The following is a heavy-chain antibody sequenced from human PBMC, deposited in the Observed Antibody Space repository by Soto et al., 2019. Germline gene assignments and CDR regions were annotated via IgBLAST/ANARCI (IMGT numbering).Heavy chain of an antibody. V-gene: IGHV3-30*18. Sequence: WWSLRLSCSASVFTFSSVGMHWVRQAPGKGLEWVALISYDGSNTYYADSVKGRFTISRDNSKNTLYVQMNSLRADDTAVYYCAKGVYSTDYYGMDVWGQGTTVTVSS. D-gene: IGHD6-13*01. CDR1: VFTFSSVG. J-gene: IGHJ6*02. CDR3: AKGVYSTDYYGMDV. CDR2: ISYDGSNT.